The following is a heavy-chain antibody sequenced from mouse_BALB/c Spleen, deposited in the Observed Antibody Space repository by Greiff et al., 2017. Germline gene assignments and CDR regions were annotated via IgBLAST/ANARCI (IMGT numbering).Heavy chain of an antibody. J-gene: IGHJ2*01. CDR2: IWAGGST. V-gene: IGHV2-9*02. CDR1: GFSLTSYG. Sequence: VQLKESGPGLVAPSQSLSITCTVSGFSLTSYGVHWVRQPPGKGLEWLGVIWAGGSTNYNSALMSRLSISKDNSKSQVFLKMNSLQTDDTAMYYCARDTGNYPFDYWGQGTTLTVSS. CDR3: ARDTGNYPFDY. D-gene: IGHD2-1*01.